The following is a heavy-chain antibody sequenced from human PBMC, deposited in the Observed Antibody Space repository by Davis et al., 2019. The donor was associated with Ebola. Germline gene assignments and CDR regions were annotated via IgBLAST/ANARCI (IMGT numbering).Heavy chain of an antibody. D-gene: IGHD3-10*01. CDR1: GYTFTAYY. V-gene: IGHV1-2*02. J-gene: IGHJ6*02. CDR3: VRAMARGDFGLDV. Sequence: ASVKVSCKASGYTFTAYYIHWVRQAPGQGLAWMGWINPNTGGTNYAQHFQGRATMTRDTSISTAYVQLSSLRSEDTAVFYCVRAMARGDFGLDVWGQGTTVTVSS. CDR2: INPNTGGT.